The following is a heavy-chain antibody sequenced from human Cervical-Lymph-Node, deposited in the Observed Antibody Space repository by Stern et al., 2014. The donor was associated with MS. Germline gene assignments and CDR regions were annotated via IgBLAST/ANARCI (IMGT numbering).Heavy chain of an antibody. CDR3: ARVVSVPGRRDNWFDP. J-gene: IGHJ5*02. V-gene: IGHV3-11*06. D-gene: IGHD6-19*01. CDR1: GFTFSDYY. Sequence: VQLVESGGDLVKPGGSLKLSCVASGFTFSDYYMSWVRQAPGKGLQWVSFIGARSGDTKYADSLKGRVNISRDNATSSPYLQMDNLRAEDTAVYYCARVVSVPGRRDNWFDPWGQGTLVTVSS. CDR2: IGARSGDT.